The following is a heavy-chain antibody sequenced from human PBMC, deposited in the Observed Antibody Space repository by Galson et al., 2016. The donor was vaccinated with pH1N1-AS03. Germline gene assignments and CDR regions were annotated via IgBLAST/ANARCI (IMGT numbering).Heavy chain of an antibody. V-gene: IGHV3-7*03. CDR2: IKEDGSAK. D-gene: IGHD1-1*01. CDR1: GFTFSSHW. Sequence: SLRLSCAASGFTFSSHWMGWVRQTPGKGLEWVANIKEDGSAKYYLDSVKGRFTISRDNAKNSLSLEMNSLRAGDTAVYYCARDASHTGSAWYYFDYWGQGTLVTVSS. CDR3: ARDASHTGSAWYYFDY. J-gene: IGHJ4*02.